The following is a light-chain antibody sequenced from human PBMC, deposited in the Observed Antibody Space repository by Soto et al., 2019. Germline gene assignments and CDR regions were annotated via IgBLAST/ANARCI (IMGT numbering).Light chain of an antibody. J-gene: IGKJ1*01. CDR2: DAS. CDR1: QSVSSC. V-gene: IGKV3-11*01. CDR3: QHYNYWPPKT. Sequence: EIVLTQSPATLSLSPGQRATLSCRASQSVSSCLAWYQQKPGQAPRLLIYDASHRATGIPARFSGSGSGTDFTLTISSLQSEDIAVYYCQHYNYWPPKTFGQGTKVDIK.